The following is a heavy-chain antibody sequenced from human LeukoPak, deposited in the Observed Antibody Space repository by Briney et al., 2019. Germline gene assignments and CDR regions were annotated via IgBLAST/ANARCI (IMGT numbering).Heavy chain of an antibody. V-gene: IGHV4-39*07. CDR2: IYYSGST. Sequence: SETLSLTCTVSGGSISSSSYYWGWIRQPPGKGLEWIGSIYYSGSTYYNPSLKSRVTISVDTSKNQFSLKLSSVTAADTAVYYCARVTYYYGSGSYGWFDPWGQGTLVTVSS. J-gene: IGHJ5*02. CDR3: ARVTYYYGSGSYGWFDP. D-gene: IGHD3-10*01. CDR1: GGSISSSSYY.